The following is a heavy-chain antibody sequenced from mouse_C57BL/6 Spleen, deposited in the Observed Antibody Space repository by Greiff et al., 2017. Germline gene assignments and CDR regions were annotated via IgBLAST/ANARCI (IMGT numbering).Heavy chain of an antibody. D-gene: IGHD1-1*02. CDR3: ARQGDYGDYAMDY. V-gene: IGHV5-12*01. Sequence: EVQRVESGGGLVQPGGSLKLSCAASGFTFSDYYMYWVRQTPEKRLEWVAYISNGGGSTYYPDTVKGRFTISRDNAKNTLYLQMSRLKSEDTAMYYCARQGDYGDYAMDYWGQGTSVTVSS. J-gene: IGHJ4*01. CDR2: ISNGGGST. CDR1: GFTFSDYY.